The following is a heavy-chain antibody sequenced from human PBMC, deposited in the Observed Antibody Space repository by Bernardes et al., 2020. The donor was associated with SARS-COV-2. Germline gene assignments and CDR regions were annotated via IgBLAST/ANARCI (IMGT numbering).Heavy chain of an antibody. CDR3: ARGVYTHASGSFGF. J-gene: IGHJ4*02. Sequence: SETLSLTFAVYGGSFNSYYWSWIRQPPGKGLEWIGEINPTGGTKSNPSLESRVTFSVDTSKSQFSLNLISVTAADTALYYCARGVYTHASGSFGFWGQGTLVTVSS. V-gene: IGHV4-34*01. CDR2: INPTGGT. CDR1: GGSFNSYY. D-gene: IGHD3-10*01.